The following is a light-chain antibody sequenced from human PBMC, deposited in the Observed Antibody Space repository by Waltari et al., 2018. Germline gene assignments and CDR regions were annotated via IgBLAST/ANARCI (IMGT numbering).Light chain of an antibody. V-gene: IGLV2-8*01. CDR2: EVS. CDR3: SSYAGSNNLV. Sequence: QSALTQPPSASGSPGQSVTISCTGTSRDVGVYTYVPWYQQHPGKAPKLMIYEVSKRPSGVPDRFSGSKSGNTASLTVSGLQAEDEADYYCSSYAGSNNLVFGGGTKLTVL. CDR1: SRDVGVYTY. J-gene: IGLJ2*01.